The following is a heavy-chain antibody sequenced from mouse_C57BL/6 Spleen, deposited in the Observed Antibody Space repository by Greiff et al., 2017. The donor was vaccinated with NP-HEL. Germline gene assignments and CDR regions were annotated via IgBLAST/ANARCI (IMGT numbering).Heavy chain of an antibody. V-gene: IGHV1-5*01. CDR3: TISTVVATEGDMGG. CDR1: GYTFTSYW. J-gene: IGHJ4*01. CDR2: IYPGNSDT. Sequence: EVQLQQSGTVLARPGASVKMSCKTSGYTFTSYWMHWVKQRPGQGLEWIGAIYPGNSDTSYNQKFKGKATLTAFTSASTAYIELSSLTNEASAVYYCTISTVVATEGDMGGWGKAASVTV. D-gene: IGHD1-1*01.